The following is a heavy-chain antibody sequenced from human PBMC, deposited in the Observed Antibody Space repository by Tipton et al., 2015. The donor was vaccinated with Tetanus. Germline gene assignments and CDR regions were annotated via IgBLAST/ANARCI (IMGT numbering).Heavy chain of an antibody. CDR2: IKPDGSGK. D-gene: IGHD2-2*01. CDR3: ARYVATCTIGY. Sequence: SLRLSCVVSGFTSSRHYMHWVRQVPGKGLEWVGNIKPDGSGKYYVDSVKGRFTISRDNAKNSLYLQMNSLRPEDTAVYYCARYVATCTIGYWGQGSLVTVSS. V-gene: IGHV3-7*01. J-gene: IGHJ4*02. CDR1: GFTSSRHY.